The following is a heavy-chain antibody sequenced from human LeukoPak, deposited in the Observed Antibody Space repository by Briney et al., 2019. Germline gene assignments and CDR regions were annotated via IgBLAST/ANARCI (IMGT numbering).Heavy chain of an antibody. V-gene: IGHV4-59*01. J-gene: IGHJ1*01. Sequence: PGGSLRLSCATSGFPFETNAMSWDRQAPGKGLEWIGYIYYSGSTNYNPSLKSRVTISVDTSKNQFSLKLSSVTAADTAVYYCASGYGYFQHWGQGTLVTVSS. CDR1: GFPFETNA. D-gene: IGHD3-22*01. CDR3: ASGYGYFQH. CDR2: IYYSGST.